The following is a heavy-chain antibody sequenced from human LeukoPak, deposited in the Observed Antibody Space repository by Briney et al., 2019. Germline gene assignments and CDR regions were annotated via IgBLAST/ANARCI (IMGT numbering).Heavy chain of an antibody. CDR1: GGSISSSSYY. Sequence: PSETLSLTCTVSGGSISSSSYYWGWIRQPPGKGLEWIGSIYYSGSTYYNPSLKSRVTISVDTFKNQFSLKLSSVTAADTAVYYCARGRIAAAGTEVEYFQHWGQGTLVTVSS. J-gene: IGHJ1*01. CDR2: IYYSGST. CDR3: ARGRIAAAGTEVEYFQH. V-gene: IGHV4-39*07. D-gene: IGHD6-13*01.